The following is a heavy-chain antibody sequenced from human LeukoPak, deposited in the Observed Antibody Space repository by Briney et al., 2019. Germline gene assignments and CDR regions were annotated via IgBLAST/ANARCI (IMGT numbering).Heavy chain of an antibody. CDR1: GGSISSGGYY. J-gene: IGHJ4*02. D-gene: IGHD3-22*01. CDR2: IYYSGST. V-gene: IGHV4-31*03. Sequence: SETLSLTCTVSGGSISSGGYYWSWIRQHPGKGLEWIGYIYYSGSTYYNPSLKRRVTISVDTSRNQFSLKLSSVTAADTAVYYCAREKELYDSSGYYYVFDYWGQGTLVTVSS. CDR3: AREKELYDSSGYYYVFDY.